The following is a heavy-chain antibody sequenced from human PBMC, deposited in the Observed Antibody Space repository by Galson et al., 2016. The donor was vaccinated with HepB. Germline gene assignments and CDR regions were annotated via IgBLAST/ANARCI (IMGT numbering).Heavy chain of an antibody. CDR3: AGESGYNFWIGYFDY. V-gene: IGHV5-51*01. CDR2: IYPADSDT. Sequence: QSGAEVKKPGESLKISCKASGYRFTSYWIGWVRQMPGKGLEWMGIIYPADSDTRYSPSFQGQVTISADKSISTVYLQWSSLKASDTAIYYCAGESGYNFWIGYFDYWGQGNLVTVST. D-gene: IGHD3-3*01. J-gene: IGHJ4*02. CDR1: GYRFTSYW.